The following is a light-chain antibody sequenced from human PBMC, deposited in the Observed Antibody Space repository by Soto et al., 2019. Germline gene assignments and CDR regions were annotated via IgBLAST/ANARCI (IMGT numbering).Light chain of an antibody. CDR1: QSVTSSY. CDR3: QQYSSSPLT. CDR2: GAS. J-gene: IGKJ4*01. V-gene: IGKV3-20*01. Sequence: EIVLTQSPGTLSLSPGERATLSCRASQSVTSSYLAWYQHKTDQTPRILIYGASSRATGIPDRFSGSGSGTDFTLTISRMEPEDFAVYCCQQYSSSPLTFGGGTKVEMK.